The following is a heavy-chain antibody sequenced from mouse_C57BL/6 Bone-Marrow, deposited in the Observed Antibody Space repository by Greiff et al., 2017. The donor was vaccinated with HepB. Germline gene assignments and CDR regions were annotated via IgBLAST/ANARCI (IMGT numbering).Heavy chain of an antibody. D-gene: IGHD2-1*01. CDR3: VRAYGNSILLDY. CDR1: GFTFNTYA. CDR2: IRSKSSNYAT. V-gene: IGHV10-3*01. Sequence: EVQLVESGGGLVQPKGSLKLSCAASGFTFNTYAMHWVRQAPGKGLEWVARIRSKSSNYATYYADSVKNRFTISRDDSQSMLYLQMNNLKTEDTAVYYCVRAYGNSILLDYWGQGTSVTVSS. J-gene: IGHJ4*01.